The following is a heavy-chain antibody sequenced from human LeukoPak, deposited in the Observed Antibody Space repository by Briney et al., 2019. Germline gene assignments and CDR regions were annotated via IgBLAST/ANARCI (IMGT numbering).Heavy chain of an antibody. CDR1: GFTFSSYG. J-gene: IGHJ4*02. Sequence: PGGSLRLSCAASGFTFSSYGMHWVRQAPGKGLEWVAFIRYDGSNKYYADSVKGRFTISRDNSKNTLYLQMNGLRAEDTAVYYCAKEKISYSSSSGQGYWGQGTLVTVSS. CDR3: AKEKISYSSSSGQGY. V-gene: IGHV3-30*02. CDR2: IRYDGSNK. D-gene: IGHD6-6*01.